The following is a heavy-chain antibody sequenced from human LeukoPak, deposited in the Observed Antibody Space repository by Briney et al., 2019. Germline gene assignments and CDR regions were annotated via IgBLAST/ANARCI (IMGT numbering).Heavy chain of an antibody. CDR1: GYRFTSYW. CDR2: IYGGDSET. D-gene: IGHD6-19*01. CDR3: ARTTTYSSGWYGAY. J-gene: IGHJ4*02. V-gene: IGHV5-51*01. Sequence: GESLKISFKGSGYRFTSYWIGWVRQMPGKGLEWMGIIYGGDSETRYSPSLQGQVTISADKSINTAYLQWSSLKASDTAMYYCARTTTYSSGWYGAYWGQGTLVTVSS.